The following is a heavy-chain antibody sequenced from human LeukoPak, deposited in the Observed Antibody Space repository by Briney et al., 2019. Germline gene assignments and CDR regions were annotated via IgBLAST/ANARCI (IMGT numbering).Heavy chain of an antibody. CDR3: ARAVSGYYFDY. CDR1: GFTVSSNY. V-gene: IGHV3-53*01. D-gene: IGHD6-19*01. J-gene: IGHJ4*02. Sequence: PGGSLRLSCAASGFTVSSNYMSWVRQAPGKGLEWVSIIYIAGTTHYADSVKGRFTISRDNSKNTLFLQMNSLRAEDTAMYYCARAVSGYYFDYWGQGALVTVSS. CDR2: IYIAGTT.